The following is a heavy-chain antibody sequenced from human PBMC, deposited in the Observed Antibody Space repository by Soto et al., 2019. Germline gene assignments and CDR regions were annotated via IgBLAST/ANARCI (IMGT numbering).Heavy chain of an antibody. CDR3: AKGSGGSCYSSNDI. Sequence: GGSLRLSCAASGFTFTSYAMIWVRQAPGKGLEFVSVISGSDGSTYHANSVKGRFTISRDNSKNTLFLQMNSLRAEDTAIYYCAKGSGGSCYSSNDIWGQGALVTVSS. J-gene: IGHJ4*02. V-gene: IGHV3-23*01. CDR2: ISGSDGST. D-gene: IGHD2-15*01. CDR1: GFTFTSYA.